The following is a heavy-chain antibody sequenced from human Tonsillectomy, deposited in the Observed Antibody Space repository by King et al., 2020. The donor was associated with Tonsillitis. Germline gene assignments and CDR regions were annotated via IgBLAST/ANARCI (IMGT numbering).Heavy chain of an antibody. Sequence: QLVQSGAEVKKPGASVKVSCKASGYTFTSYYMHWVRQAPGQGLEWMGIINPSGGSTSYAQKFQGRVTMTRDTSTSTVYMELSSLRSEVTAVYYCARGGYYDFWSGYYSGYYYGMDVWGQGTTVTVSS. V-gene: IGHV1-46*01. CDR2: INPSGGST. CDR1: GYTFTSYY. J-gene: IGHJ6*02. CDR3: ARGGYYDFWSGYYSGYYYGMDV. D-gene: IGHD3-3*01.